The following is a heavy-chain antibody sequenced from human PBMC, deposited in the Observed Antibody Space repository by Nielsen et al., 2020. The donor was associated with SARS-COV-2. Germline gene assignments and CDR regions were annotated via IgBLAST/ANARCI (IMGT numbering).Heavy chain of an antibody. J-gene: IGHJ4*02. Sequence: WIRQPPGKGLEWVGRIKSKTDGGTTDYAAPVKGRFTISRDDSKNTLYLQMNSLKTEDTAVYYCTTDRYDYGDYGFGYRGQGTLVTVSS. CDR2: IKSKTDGGTT. CDR3: TTDRYDYGDYGFGY. V-gene: IGHV3-15*01. D-gene: IGHD4-17*01.